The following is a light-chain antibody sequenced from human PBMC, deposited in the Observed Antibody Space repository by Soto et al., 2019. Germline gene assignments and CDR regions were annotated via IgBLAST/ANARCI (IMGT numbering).Light chain of an antibody. CDR3: CSYAGSSTFYV. Sequence: QSALTQPASVSGSPGQSITISCTGTSSDVGSYNLVSWFQHHSGKAPKLMIYEGTKRPSGVSNRFSGSKSGNTASLTISGLQAEDEADYYCCSYAGSSTFYVFGTGTKLTVL. J-gene: IGLJ1*01. CDR1: SSDVGSYNL. CDR2: EGT. V-gene: IGLV2-23*01.